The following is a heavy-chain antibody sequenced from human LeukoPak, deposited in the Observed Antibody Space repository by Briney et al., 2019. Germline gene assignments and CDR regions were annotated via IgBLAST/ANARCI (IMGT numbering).Heavy chain of an antibody. CDR3: ARGFDSSGEDY. CDR1: GFTFSNYW. V-gene: IGHV3-74*01. Sequence: TGGSLRLSCAASGFTFSNYWMHWVRQAPGKGLVWVSRVNRDGGSTGYADSVKGRFAISRDNAKNTPYLQMSGLRAEDTAVYYCARGFDSSGEDYWGQGTLVTVSS. D-gene: IGHD3-22*01. CDR2: VNRDGGST. J-gene: IGHJ4*02.